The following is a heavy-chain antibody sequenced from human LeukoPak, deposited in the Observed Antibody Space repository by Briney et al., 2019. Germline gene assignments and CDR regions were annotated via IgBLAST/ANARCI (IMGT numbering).Heavy chain of an antibody. CDR1: GFTVSSNY. CDR3: ARGREWELLFDY. J-gene: IGHJ4*02. V-gene: IGHV3-66*01. CDR2: IYSGGST. D-gene: IGHD1-26*01. Sequence: GGSLRLSCAASGFTVSSNYMSWVRPAPGRGLEWVSVIYSGGSTYYADSVKGRFTISRDNSKNTLYLQMNSLRAEDTAVYYCARGREWELLFDYWGQGTLVTVSS.